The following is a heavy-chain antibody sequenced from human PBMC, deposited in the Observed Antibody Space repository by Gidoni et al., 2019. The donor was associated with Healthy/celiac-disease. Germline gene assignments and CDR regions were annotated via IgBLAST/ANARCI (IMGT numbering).Heavy chain of an antibody. V-gene: IGHV1-18*01. CDR1: GYTFTIYC. CDR3: ARINDFWSGPSTYYCDY. CDR2: ISAYNGNT. J-gene: IGHJ4*02. D-gene: IGHD3-3*01. Sequence: QVQLVQSGAEVKKPWASVKVSCKASGYTFTIYCISWVRQAPGQGLEWMGWISAYNGNTNYAQKLQGRVTMTTDTSTSTAYMELRSLRSDDTAVYYCARINDFWSGPSTYYCDYWGQGTLVTVSS.